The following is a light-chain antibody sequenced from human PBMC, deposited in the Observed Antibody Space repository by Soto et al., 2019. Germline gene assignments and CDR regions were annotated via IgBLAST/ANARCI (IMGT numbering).Light chain of an antibody. CDR2: AAS. Sequence: DIQLTQSPSFLSASVGDRVTITCRASQGISTLLTWYQQKSGKAPKLLIYAASTLQSGVPYRFSGGGSGTEFTLTISSLQPEDFATYYCLHFNDFPLTVGGGTKVEVK. V-gene: IGKV1-9*01. J-gene: IGKJ4*01. CDR3: LHFNDFPLT. CDR1: QGISTL.